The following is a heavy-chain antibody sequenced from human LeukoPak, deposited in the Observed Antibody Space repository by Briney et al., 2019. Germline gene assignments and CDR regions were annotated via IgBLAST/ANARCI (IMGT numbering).Heavy chain of an antibody. D-gene: IGHD2-2*01. CDR3: ARGLGYCSSTSCFRGYYFDY. Sequence: SETLSLTCAVYGGSFSGYYWSWIRQPPGKGLEWIGEINHSGSTNYNPSLKSRVTISVDTSKNQFSLKLSSVTAADTAVYYCARGLGYCSSTSCFRGYYFDYWGQETLVTVSS. V-gene: IGHV4-34*01. CDR1: GGSFSGYY. J-gene: IGHJ4*02. CDR2: INHSGST.